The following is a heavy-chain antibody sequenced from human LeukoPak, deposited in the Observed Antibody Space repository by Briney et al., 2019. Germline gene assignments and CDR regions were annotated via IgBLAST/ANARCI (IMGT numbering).Heavy chain of an antibody. V-gene: IGHV1-2*02. CDR3: ARDSALAQAVMFDY. Sequence: ASVKVSCKASGYTFTGYYMHWVRQAPGQGLEWMGWINPNSGGTNYAQKFQGRVTRTRDTSISTAYMELSRLRSDDTAVYYCARDSALAQAVMFDYWGQGTLVTVSS. CDR1: GYTFTGYY. CDR2: INPNSGGT. D-gene: IGHD6-19*01. J-gene: IGHJ4*02.